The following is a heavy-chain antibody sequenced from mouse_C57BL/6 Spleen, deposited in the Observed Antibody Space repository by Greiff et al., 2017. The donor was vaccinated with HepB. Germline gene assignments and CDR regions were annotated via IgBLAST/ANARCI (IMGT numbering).Heavy chain of an antibody. Sequence: VKLVESGAELVKPGASVKVSCKASGYTFTSYWMHWVKQRPGQGLEWIGRIHPSDSDTNYNQKFKGKATLTVDKSSSTAYMQVSSLTSEDSAVYYCAIDYGSYAYWGQGTLVTVSA. CDR1: GYTFTSYW. CDR2: IHPSDSDT. V-gene: IGHV1-74*01. CDR3: AIDYGSYAY. D-gene: IGHD1-1*01. J-gene: IGHJ3*01.